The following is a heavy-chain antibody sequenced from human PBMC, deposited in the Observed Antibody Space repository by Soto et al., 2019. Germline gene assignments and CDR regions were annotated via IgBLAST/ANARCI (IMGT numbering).Heavy chain of an antibody. D-gene: IGHD6-13*01. CDR3: ARDAGAAAGSLGAGFFDI. CDR2: IWYDGSNK. J-gene: IGHJ3*02. CDR1: RFTFSSYG. V-gene: IGHV3-33*01. Sequence: GGSLRLSCAASRFTFSSYGMHWVRQAPGKGLEWVAVIWYDGSNKYYADSVKGRFTISRDNSKNTLYLQMNSLRAEDTAVYYCARDAGAAAGSLGAGFFDIWGQGTMVTVSS.